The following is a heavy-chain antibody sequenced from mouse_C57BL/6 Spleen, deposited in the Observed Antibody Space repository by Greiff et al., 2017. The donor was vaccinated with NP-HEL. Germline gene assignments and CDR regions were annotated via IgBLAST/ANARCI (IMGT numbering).Heavy chain of an antibody. CDR2: IDPEDGET. CDR3: ARSGGNYGY. Sequence: VQLQQSGAELVKPGASVKLSCTASGFNIKDYYMHWVKQRTEQGLEWIGRIDPEDGETKYAPKFQSKATITADTSSNTAYLQLSSLTSEDTAVYYCARSGGNYGYWGQGTTLTVSS. D-gene: IGHD2-1*01. CDR1: GFNIKDYY. J-gene: IGHJ2*01. V-gene: IGHV14-2*01.